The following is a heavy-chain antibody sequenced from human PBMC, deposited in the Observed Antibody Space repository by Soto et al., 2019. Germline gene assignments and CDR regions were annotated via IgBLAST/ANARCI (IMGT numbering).Heavy chain of an antibody. J-gene: IGHJ3*01. CDR2: IDPSDSYT. CDR1: GYSFTSYW. V-gene: IGHV5-10-1*01. CDR3: ASLITFGGVIVMAHRV. Sequence: PGESLKISCXGSGYSFTSYWISWVRQMPGKGLEWMGRIDPSDSYTNYSPSFQGHVTISADKSISTAYLQWSSLKASDTAMYYCASLITFGGVIVMAHRVWGQGTMVTVSS. D-gene: IGHD3-16*02.